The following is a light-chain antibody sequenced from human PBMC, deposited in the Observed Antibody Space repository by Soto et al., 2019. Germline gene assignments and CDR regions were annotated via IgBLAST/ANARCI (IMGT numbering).Light chain of an antibody. CDR1: SGSVSTSYY. V-gene: IGLV8-61*01. J-gene: IGLJ7*01. CDR2: NTN. CDR3: VLYLGSGMPV. Sequence: QTVVTQEPSFSVSPGRTVTLTCGLNSGSVSTSYYPSWYQQTPGQAPRTLIHNTNTRSSGVPDRFSGSILGNEAALTITGAQADDESDYYSVLYLGSGMPVFGGGTQLTVL.